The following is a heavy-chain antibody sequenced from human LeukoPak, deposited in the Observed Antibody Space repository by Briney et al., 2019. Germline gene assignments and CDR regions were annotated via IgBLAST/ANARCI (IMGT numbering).Heavy chain of an antibody. J-gene: IGHJ3*02. D-gene: IGHD2-21*01. Sequence: ASETLSLTCTLSGASISDDYWSWIRQPPGKRLEWIAYIYSTKSINYNPSLKSRATISLDTSKNQFSLNLRSVTATDAAVYYCARHLWCGIGSKKEDAFDIWGRGTMVTVSS. CDR2: IYSTKSI. CDR3: ARHLWCGIGSKKEDAFDI. V-gene: IGHV4-59*08. CDR1: GASISDDY.